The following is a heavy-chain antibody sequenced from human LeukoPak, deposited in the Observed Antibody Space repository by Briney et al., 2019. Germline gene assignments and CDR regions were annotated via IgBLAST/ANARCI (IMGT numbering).Heavy chain of an antibody. D-gene: IGHD1-26*01. Sequence: SETLSLTCTVSGGSISSYYWSWIRQPPGKGLEWIGYIYYSGSTNYNPSLKSRVTISVDTSKNQFSLKLSSVTAADTAVHYCARGWYSGRPVDYWGQGTLVTVSS. V-gene: IGHV4-59*01. CDR2: IYYSGST. CDR3: ARGWYSGRPVDY. CDR1: GGSISSYY. J-gene: IGHJ4*02.